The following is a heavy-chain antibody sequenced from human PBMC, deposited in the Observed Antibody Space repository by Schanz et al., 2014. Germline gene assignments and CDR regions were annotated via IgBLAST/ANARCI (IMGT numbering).Heavy chain of an antibody. CDR2: ISYGTSYI. D-gene: IGHD3-16*01. Sequence: EVQLVASGGGLVQPGGSLRLSCAASGFAVDNYYMSCVRQAPGRGLEWVSSISYGTSYIYYAESVKGRFTISRDNAKNSLYLQMNGLRAEDTAVYYCARVKGGFDYWGQGTLVTVSS. J-gene: IGHJ4*02. CDR3: ARVKGGFDY. V-gene: IGHV3-21*01. CDR1: GFAVDNYY.